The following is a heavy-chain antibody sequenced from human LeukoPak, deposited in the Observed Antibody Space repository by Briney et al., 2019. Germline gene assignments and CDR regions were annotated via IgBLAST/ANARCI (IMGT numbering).Heavy chain of an antibody. V-gene: IGHV1-2*02. CDR3: ARSNYYGSGSYRYYFDY. CDR1: GYTFTAYY. D-gene: IGHD3-10*01. CDR2: INPNSGGT. J-gene: IGHJ4*02. Sequence: ASVRVSCTASGYTFTAYYMHWVRQAPGQGLEWMGWINPNSGGTNYAQKFQGRVTMTRDTSISTAYMELSRLRSDDTAVYYCARSNYYGSGSYRYYFDYWGQGTLVTVSS.